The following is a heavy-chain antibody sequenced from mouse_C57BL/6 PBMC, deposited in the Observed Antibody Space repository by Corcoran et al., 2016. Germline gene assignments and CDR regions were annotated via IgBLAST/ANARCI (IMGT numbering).Heavy chain of an antibody. Sequence: DVQLQQSGAELVKPGASVKLSCTASGFNIKDYYMHWVKQRTEQGLEWIGRIDPEDGETKYAPKFLGKATITADTSSNTAYLQLSSLTSEDTAVYYCARNDYAFAYWGQGTLVTVSA. CDR3: ARNDYAFAY. CDR2: IDPEDGET. CDR1: GFNIKDYY. V-gene: IGHV14-2*01. D-gene: IGHD2-4*01. J-gene: IGHJ3*01.